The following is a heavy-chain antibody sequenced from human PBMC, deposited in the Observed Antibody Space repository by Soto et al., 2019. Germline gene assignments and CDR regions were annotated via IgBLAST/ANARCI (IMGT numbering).Heavy chain of an antibody. Sequence: EVQLVESGGGLLQPGESLRLSCAASGFTFSTHNLNWVRQAPGKGLEWISYISTTGALFYADSVKGRFIISRDNAKNSLYLQMNSLSEEDTALYYCVRDLDWGFDYWGRGTLVTVSS. CDR3: VRDLDWGFDY. CDR1: GFTFSTHN. J-gene: IGHJ4*02. V-gene: IGHV3-48*02. CDR2: ISTTGAL. D-gene: IGHD7-27*01.